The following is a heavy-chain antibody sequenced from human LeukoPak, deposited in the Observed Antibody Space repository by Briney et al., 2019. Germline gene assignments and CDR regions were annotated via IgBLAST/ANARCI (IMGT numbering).Heavy chain of an antibody. CDR3: ASGVYGDYGY. V-gene: IGHV4-39*07. CDR1: GGSFSSYY. D-gene: IGHD4-17*01. Sequence: SETLSLTCAVYGGSFSSYYWGWIRQPPGKGLEWIGSIYYSGSTYYNPSLKSRVTISVNTSKNQFSLKLSSVTAADTAVYYCASGVYGDYGYWGQGTLVTVSS. CDR2: IYYSGST. J-gene: IGHJ4*02.